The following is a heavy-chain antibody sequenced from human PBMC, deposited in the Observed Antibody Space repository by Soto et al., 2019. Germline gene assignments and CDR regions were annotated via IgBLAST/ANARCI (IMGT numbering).Heavy chain of an antibody. CDR1: GFTFSSYS. D-gene: IGHD4-17*01. CDR3: ARDSSTMTTVTTVYWYFDL. Sequence: GGSLRLSCAASGFTFSSYSMNWVRQAPGKGLEWVSYISSSSSTIYYADSVKGRFTISRDNAKNSLYLQMNSLRAEETAVYYCARDSSTMTTVTTVYWYFDLWGRGTLVTVSS. V-gene: IGHV3-48*01. CDR2: ISSSSSTI. J-gene: IGHJ2*01.